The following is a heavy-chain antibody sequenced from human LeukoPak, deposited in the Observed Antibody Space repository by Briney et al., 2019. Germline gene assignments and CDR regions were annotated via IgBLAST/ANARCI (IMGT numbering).Heavy chain of an antibody. Sequence: ASVTVSCKASGYPFTAHFLNWVRQAPGQGLEWMGNIDTTTGNPRYAQDFTGRFVFSLDTSVSTAYLQITSLKADDTAAYYCVRGTPTPGMDYWGQGTQVTVSS. CDR3: VRGTPTPGMDY. CDR1: GYPFTAHF. J-gene: IGHJ4*02. D-gene: IGHD3-10*01. V-gene: IGHV7-4-1*02. CDR2: IDTTTGNP.